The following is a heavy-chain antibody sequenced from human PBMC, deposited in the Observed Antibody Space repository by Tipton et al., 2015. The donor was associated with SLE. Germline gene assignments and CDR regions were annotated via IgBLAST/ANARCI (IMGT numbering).Heavy chain of an antibody. V-gene: IGHV3-30*04. CDR1: GFTFSSYA. CDR2: ISYDGSNK. Sequence: QVQLVQSGGGVVQPGRSLRLSCAASGFTFSSYAMHWVRQAPGKGLEWAAVISYDGSNKYYADSVKGRFTISRDNSKNTLYLQMNSLRAEDTAVYYCARARLGYSSMDDYYYYGMDVWGQGTTVTVSS. D-gene: IGHD6-13*01. J-gene: IGHJ6*02. CDR3: ARARLGYSSMDDYYYYGMDV.